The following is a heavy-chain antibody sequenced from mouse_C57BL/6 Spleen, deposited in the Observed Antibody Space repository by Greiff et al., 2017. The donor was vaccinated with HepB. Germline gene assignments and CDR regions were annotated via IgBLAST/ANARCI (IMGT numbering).Heavy chain of an antibody. CDR1: GYTFTSYW. V-gene: IGHV1-64*01. Sequence: QVQLQQPGAELVKPGASVKLSCKASGYTFTSYWMHWVKQRPGQGLEWIGMIHPNSGSTNYNEKFKSKATLTVDKSSSTAYMQLSSLTTEDSAVYYCARHSITTVGATDWYIDVWGTGTTVTVSS. J-gene: IGHJ1*03. D-gene: IGHD1-1*01. CDR2: IHPNSGST. CDR3: ARHSITTVGATDWYIDV.